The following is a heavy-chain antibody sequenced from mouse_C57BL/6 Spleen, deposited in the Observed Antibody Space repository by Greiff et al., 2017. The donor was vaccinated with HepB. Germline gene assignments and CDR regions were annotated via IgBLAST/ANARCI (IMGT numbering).Heavy chain of an antibody. Sequence: VKLMESGPGLVAPSQSLSITCTVSGFSLTSYGIHWVRQPPGKGLEWLVVIWSDGSTTYNSALKSRLSISKDNSKSQVFLKMNSLQTDDTAMYYCARHGYYGSSFDYWGQGTTLTVSS. CDR2: IWSDGST. V-gene: IGHV2-6-1*01. CDR1: GFSLTSYG. J-gene: IGHJ2*01. D-gene: IGHD1-1*01. CDR3: ARHGYYGSSFDY.